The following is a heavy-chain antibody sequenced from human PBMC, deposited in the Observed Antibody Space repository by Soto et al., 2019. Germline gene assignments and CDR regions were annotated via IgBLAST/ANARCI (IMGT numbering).Heavy chain of an antibody. CDR3: ASPGGVLEPLTG. D-gene: IGHD1-1*01. J-gene: IGHJ4*02. V-gene: IGHV3-7*05. Sequence: EMQLVESGGGLVQPGGSLRLSCAASGFTFSDSWMNWVRQAPGKGLEWVANIKADGSEKYYVDSVKGRFTISRDNAKNSLYLQMDSLRAEDTAVYECASPGGVLEPLTGWGQGTLVTVSS. CDR2: IKADGSEK. CDR1: GFTFSDSW.